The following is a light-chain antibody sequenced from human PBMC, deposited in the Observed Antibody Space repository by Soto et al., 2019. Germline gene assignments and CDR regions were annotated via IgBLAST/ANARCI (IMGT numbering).Light chain of an antibody. CDR3: SSFAVSKTYV. V-gene: IGLV2-8*01. J-gene: IGLJ1*01. Sequence: QSALTQPPSASGSPGQSVTISCTGTSSDVGGYDYVSWYQQYPGKAPKLIIYDVSKRPSGVPDRFSGSKSGNTASLTVSGLQAEDEADYYCSSFAVSKTYVFGTGTKVTVL. CDR2: DVS. CDR1: SSDVGGYDY.